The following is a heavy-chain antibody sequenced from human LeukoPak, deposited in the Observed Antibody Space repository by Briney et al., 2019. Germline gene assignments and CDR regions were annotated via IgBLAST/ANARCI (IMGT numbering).Heavy chain of an antibody. CDR2: IYPGDSDT. Sequence: GESLKISCKGSGYSFTSYWIGWVRQMPGKGLEWMGIIYPGDSDTRYSPSFQGQVTISADKSISTAYLQWSSLKASDTAMYYCARLAYYDSSGYLGRGDAFDIWGQGTMVTVSS. V-gene: IGHV5-51*01. CDR1: GYSFTSYW. J-gene: IGHJ3*02. CDR3: ARLAYYDSSGYLGRGDAFDI. D-gene: IGHD3-22*01.